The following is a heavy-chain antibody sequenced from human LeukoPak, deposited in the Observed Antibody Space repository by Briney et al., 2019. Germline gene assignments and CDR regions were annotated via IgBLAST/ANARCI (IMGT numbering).Heavy chain of an antibody. CDR3: ARGEMVYATLNWLDP. CDR1: GYSFTNYW. Sequence: GESLKISCKGSGYSFTNYWIGWVRQMPGKGLEWMGIIYPGNSDGRYSPSFQGQVIISVDKSTSTAYLQWSSLKASDTAMYYCARGEMVYATLNWLDPWGQGTLVTVSS. CDR2: IYPGNSDG. V-gene: IGHV5-51*01. D-gene: IGHD2-8*01. J-gene: IGHJ5*02.